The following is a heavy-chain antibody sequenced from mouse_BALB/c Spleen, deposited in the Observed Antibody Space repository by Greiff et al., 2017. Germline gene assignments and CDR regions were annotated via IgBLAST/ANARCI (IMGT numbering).Heavy chain of an antibody. V-gene: IGHV14-3*02. Sequence: VQLQQSGAELVKPGASVKLSCTASGFNIKDTYMHWVKQRPEQGLEWIGRIDPANGNTEYDPKFQGKATITADTSSNTAYLQLSSLTSEDTAVYYCARKGNPQDRGYAFAYWGQGTLVTVSA. D-gene: IGHD2-2*01. CDR3: ARKGNPQDRGYAFAY. CDR1: GFNIKDTY. J-gene: IGHJ3*01. CDR2: IDPANGNT.